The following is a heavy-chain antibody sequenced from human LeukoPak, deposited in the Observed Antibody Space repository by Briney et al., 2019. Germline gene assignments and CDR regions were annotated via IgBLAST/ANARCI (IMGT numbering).Heavy chain of an antibody. Sequence: SETLSLTCSVSGDSISSSSYYWSWIRQPPGKGLEWIGYIYYSGSTNYNPSLKSRVTISVDTSKNQFSLKLSSVTAADTAVYYCARDGSGWSRDNWFDPWGQGTLVAVSS. V-gene: IGHV4-61*01. CDR2: IYYSGST. J-gene: IGHJ5*02. CDR1: GDSISSSSYY. D-gene: IGHD6-19*01. CDR3: ARDGSGWSRDNWFDP.